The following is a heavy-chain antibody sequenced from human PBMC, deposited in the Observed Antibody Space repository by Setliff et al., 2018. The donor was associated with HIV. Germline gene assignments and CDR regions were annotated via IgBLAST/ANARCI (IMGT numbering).Heavy chain of an antibody. CDR1: GGSFSGYY. CDR3: ARGYEGSSPGGAFDI. V-gene: IGHV4-34*01. CDR2: INHSGSA. J-gene: IGHJ3*02. D-gene: IGHD6-6*01. Sequence: SQTLSLTCAVYGGSFSGYYWSWIRQSPGKGLEWIGEINHSGSANYNPSLKSRVTISVDTSKNQFSVKLTSVTAADTAVYYCARGYEGSSPGGAFDIWGQGTTVTVSS.